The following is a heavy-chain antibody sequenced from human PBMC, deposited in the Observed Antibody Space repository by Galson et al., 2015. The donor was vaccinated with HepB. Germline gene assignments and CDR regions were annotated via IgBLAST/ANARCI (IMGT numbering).Heavy chain of an antibody. Sequence: SLRLSCAVSGFTFRSYWMSWVRQAPGKGLEWVANINQDGSEKYYVDSVKGRFTISRDNAKNSLYLQMNSLRAEDTAVYYCARDQEGYYDSITRFDLWGRGTLVTVSS. CDR2: INQDGSEK. V-gene: IGHV3-7*01. CDR3: ARDQEGYYDSITRFDL. J-gene: IGHJ2*01. CDR1: GFTFRSYW. D-gene: IGHD3-22*01.